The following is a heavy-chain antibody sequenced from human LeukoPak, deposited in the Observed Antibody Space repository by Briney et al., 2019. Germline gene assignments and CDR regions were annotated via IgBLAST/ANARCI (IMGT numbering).Heavy chain of an antibody. J-gene: IGHJ4*02. CDR2: IYPGDSDT. CDR3: ARHQTGYCSGGSCPFYFDY. V-gene: IGHV5-51*01. Sequence: GESLKISCKGSGYSFTSYWIGWVRQMPGKGLEWMGIIYPGDSDTRYSPSFQGQVTISADKSISTAYLQWSSLKASDTAIYYCARHQTGYCSGGSCPFYFDYWGQGTLVTVSS. D-gene: IGHD2-15*01. CDR1: GYSFTSYW.